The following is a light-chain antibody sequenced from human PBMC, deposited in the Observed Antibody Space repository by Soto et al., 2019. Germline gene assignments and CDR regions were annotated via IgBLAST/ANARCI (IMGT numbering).Light chain of an antibody. CDR2: GAS. V-gene: IGKV3-15*01. Sequence: EIVMTQSPATLSVSPGERATLSCRASQSVSSNLAWYQQKPGQAPRLLMYGASTRATGIPARFSGSGSGTEFTLTISSLQSEDFAVYYCQQYNNWRTFGQGTKVDI. CDR3: QQYNNWRT. J-gene: IGKJ1*01. CDR1: QSVSSN.